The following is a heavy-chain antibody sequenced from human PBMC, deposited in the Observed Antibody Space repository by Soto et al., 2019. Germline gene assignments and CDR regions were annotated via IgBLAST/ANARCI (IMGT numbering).Heavy chain of an antibody. V-gene: IGHV1-69*01. CDR2: IIPIFGTA. D-gene: IGHD3-22*01. Sequence: QVQLVQSGAEVKKPGSSVKVSCKASGGTFSSYAISWVRQAPGQGLEWMGGIIPIFGTANYAQKFQGRVTITADESTSTAYRELSSLRSEDTAVYYCASRKDYYDSSGYYRPSYFAYWGQGTLVTVSS. CDR1: GGTFSSYA. CDR3: ASRKDYYDSSGYYRPSYFAY. J-gene: IGHJ4*02.